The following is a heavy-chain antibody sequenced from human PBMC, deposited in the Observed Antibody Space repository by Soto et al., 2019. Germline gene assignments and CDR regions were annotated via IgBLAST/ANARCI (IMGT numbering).Heavy chain of an antibody. CDR2: IYYSGST. J-gene: IGHJ6*02. CDR3: ARESSSSWDYYYYYGMDV. V-gene: IGHV4-59*01. CDR1: GGSIISYY. Sequence: SETLSLTCTVSGGSIISYYWSWIRQPPGKGLEWIGYIYYSGSTNYNPSLKSRVTISVDTSKNQFSLKLSSVTAADTAVYYCARESSSSWDYYYYYGMDVWGQGTTVTVSS. D-gene: IGHD6-13*01.